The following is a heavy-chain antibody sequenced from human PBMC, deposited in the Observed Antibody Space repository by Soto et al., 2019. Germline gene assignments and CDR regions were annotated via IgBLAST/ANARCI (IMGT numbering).Heavy chain of an antibody. CDR2: ISSSSSYI. J-gene: IGHJ4*02. CDR1: GFTFSSYS. V-gene: IGHV3-21*01. D-gene: IGHD1-20*01. Sequence: GGSLRLSCAASGFTFSSYSMNWVRQAPGKGLEWVSSISSSSSYIYYADSVKGRFTISRDNAKNSLYLQMSSLRAEDTAVYYCARGLTAKPSSYYFGYWGQGTLVTVSS. CDR3: ARGLTAKPSSYYFGY.